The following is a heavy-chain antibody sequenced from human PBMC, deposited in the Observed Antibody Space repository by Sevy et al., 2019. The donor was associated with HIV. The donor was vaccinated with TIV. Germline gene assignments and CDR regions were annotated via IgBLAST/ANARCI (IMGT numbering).Heavy chain of an antibody. CDR3: ASAGEYDSSGYSYYYYGMDV. D-gene: IGHD3-22*01. CDR2: ISAYNGNT. V-gene: IGHV1-18*01. J-gene: IGHJ6*02. CDR1: GYTFTSYG. Sequence: ASVKVSCKASGYTFTSYGISWVRQAPGQGLEWMGWISAYNGNTNYAQKLQGRVTMTTDTSTSTAYMELRSRRSDDTAVYYCASAGEYDSSGYSYYYYGMDVWGQGTTVTVSS.